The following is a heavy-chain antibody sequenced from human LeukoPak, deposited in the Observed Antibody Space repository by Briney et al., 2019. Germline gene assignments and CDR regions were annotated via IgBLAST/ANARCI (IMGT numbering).Heavy chain of an antibody. CDR3: ARHRGSIFEGYMDV. V-gene: IGHV3-33*01. J-gene: IGHJ6*03. CDR1: GFTLGNHG. Sequence: GTSLRLSCAASGFTLGNHGMHWVRQAPGKGLEWVAIIFSNGVNKYCADSMKGRSTTSRDTSKNTLFLEMESLRTEDTAVYYCARHRGSIFEGYMDVWGKGTTVTVSS. D-gene: IGHD3-9*01. CDR2: IFSNGVNK.